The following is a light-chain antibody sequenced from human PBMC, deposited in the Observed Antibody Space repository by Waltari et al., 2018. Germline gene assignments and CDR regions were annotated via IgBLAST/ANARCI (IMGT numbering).Light chain of an antibody. J-gene: IGLJ3*02. CDR2: EDN. CDR3: YSTDTSSFPL. V-gene: IGLV3-10*01. Sequence: SHELTQPPSVSVSPGQTARITCSGDALPTKYIYWYQQKSGQAPVMIIYEDNKRPSGIPDRFSVSSSGTLATLTISGTLVEDEGDYYCYSTDTSSFPLFGGGTKLTVL. CDR1: ALPTKY.